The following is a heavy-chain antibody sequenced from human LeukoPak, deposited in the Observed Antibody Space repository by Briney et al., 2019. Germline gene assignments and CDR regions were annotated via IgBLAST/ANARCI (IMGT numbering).Heavy chain of an antibody. CDR2: IKQDGSEK. CDR3: AKDHEYDYGWGSRWFYLDY. D-gene: IGHD3-10*01. V-gene: IGHV3-7*04. J-gene: IGHJ4*02. CDR1: VFSFSEYW. Sequence: GGSLRLSCSVSVFSFSEYWLRWVRQAPGKGLEWVANIKQDGSEKNYVDSVKGRFTISRDNAKNSVYLQMNSLRVEDTAVYYCAKDHEYDYGWGSRWFYLDYWGQGTPVTVSS.